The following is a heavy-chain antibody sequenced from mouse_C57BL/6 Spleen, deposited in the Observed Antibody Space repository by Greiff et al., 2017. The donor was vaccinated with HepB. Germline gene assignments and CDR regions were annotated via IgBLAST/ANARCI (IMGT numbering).Heavy chain of an antibody. V-gene: IGHV1-52*01. D-gene: IGHD1-1*01. J-gene: IGHJ1*03. CDR1: GYTFTSYW. CDR3: ARDYYVSRYFDV. Sequence: VQLQQSGAELVRPGSSVKLSCKASGYTFTSYWMHWVKQRPIQGLEWIGNIDPSDSETHYNQKFKDKATLTVDKSSSTAYMQLSSLTSEDSAVYYCARDYYVSRYFDVWGTGTTVTVSS. CDR2: IDPSDSET.